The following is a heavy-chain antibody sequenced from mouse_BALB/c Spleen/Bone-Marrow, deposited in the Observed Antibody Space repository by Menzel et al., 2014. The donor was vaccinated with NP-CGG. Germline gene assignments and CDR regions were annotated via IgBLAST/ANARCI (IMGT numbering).Heavy chain of an antibody. CDR3: AKGGIYLMDY. Sequence: EVHLVESGPGLVKPSQSLSLTCSVTGYSITSGYYWNLIRQFPGNKLEWMGYMSYDGSNKYNPSLKNSISITPDTSKNEFVLKLNGVTTEGTAPDCCAKGGIYLMDYWGQGTSVSVSS. D-gene: IGHD5-5*01. CDR1: GYSITSGYY. J-gene: IGHJ4*01. V-gene: IGHV3-6*02. CDR2: MSYDGSN.